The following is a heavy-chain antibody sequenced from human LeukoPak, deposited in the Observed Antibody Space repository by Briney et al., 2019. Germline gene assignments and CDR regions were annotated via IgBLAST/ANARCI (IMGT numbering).Heavy chain of an antibody. CDR3: ARHGYTASHYFLDY. J-gene: IGHJ4*02. D-gene: IGHD3-16*02. Sequence: SETLSLTCTVSTGSINSYYWGWVRQPAGRGLEWIGRIYTTGKTDYSPFLQSRVTMSVDTSKKQFSLNLRSVTAADTAIYYCARHGYTASHYFLDYWSQGTVVTVSS. CDR2: IYTTGKT. V-gene: IGHV4-4*07. CDR1: TGSINSYY.